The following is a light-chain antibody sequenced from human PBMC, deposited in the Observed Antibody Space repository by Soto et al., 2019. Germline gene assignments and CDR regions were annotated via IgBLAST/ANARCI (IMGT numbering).Light chain of an antibody. V-gene: IGKV3-15*01. J-gene: IGKJ4*01. Sequence: EIVMTQSPATLSVSPGERATLSCRASQSVSSNLAWYQQKPGQAPRLLIYGASTRATGIPARFSGSGSGTEFTLTISSLQSEDFAVYYCQQYNNWLYLTFGRGTKVEIK. CDR3: QQYNNWLYLT. CDR2: GAS. CDR1: QSVSSN.